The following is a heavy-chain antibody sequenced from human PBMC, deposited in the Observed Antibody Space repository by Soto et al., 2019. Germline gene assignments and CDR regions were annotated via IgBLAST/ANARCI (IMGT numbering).Heavy chain of an antibody. Sequence: QVQLVESGGGVVQPGGSLRLYCAASGFTFSNFVMHWVRQAPGKGLEGVAATSYDGKNKDHADSVKGRFTISRDNSKNTLYLQMNSLRHEDTAVYLCARERAIAAAGIFYYWGQGTLVSVSS. D-gene: IGHD6-13*01. CDR2: TSYDGKNK. V-gene: IGHV3-30*04. J-gene: IGHJ4*02. CDR1: GFTFSNFV. CDR3: ARERAIAAAGIFYY.